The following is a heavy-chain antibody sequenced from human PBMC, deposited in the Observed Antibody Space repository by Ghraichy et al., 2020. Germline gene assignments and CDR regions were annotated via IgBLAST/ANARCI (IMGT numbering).Heavy chain of an antibody. V-gene: IGHV4-34*01. CDR2: INHSGST. Sequence: SETLSLTCAVYGGSFSGYYWSWIRQPPGKGLEWIGEINHSGSTNYNPSLKSRVTISVDTSKNQFSLKLSSVTAADTAVYYCASRRPDQSSPFPPTFDYWGQGTLVTVSS. J-gene: IGHJ4*02. CDR1: GGSFSGYY. CDR3: ASRRPDQSSPFPPTFDY.